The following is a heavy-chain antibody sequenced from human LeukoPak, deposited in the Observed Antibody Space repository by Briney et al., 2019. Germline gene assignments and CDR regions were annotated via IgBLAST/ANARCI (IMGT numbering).Heavy chain of an antibody. Sequence: GGSLRLSCAASGFTFSTYCMHWVRQAPGKGLVWVSRINSDGTTTNYADSVKGRFTISRDNSKNTLYLQMNSLRAEDTAVYYCAKRYFGNYYFDYWGQGTLVTVSS. V-gene: IGHV3-74*01. CDR3: AKRYFGNYYFDY. CDR2: INSDGTTT. J-gene: IGHJ4*02. CDR1: GFTFSTYC. D-gene: IGHD3-10*01.